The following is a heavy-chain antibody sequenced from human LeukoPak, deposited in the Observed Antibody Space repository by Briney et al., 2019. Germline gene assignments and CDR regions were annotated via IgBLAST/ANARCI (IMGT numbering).Heavy chain of an antibody. CDR3: ARDTGGWNFDY. CDR1: GFTFSSYG. J-gene: IGHJ4*02. V-gene: IGHV3-66*01. D-gene: IGHD6-19*01. CDR2: IYSGGNT. Sequence: PGGSLRLSCAASGFTFSSYGMHWVRQAPGKGLEWVSVIYSGGNTYYADSVKGRFAISRDNSKNTLYLQMNSLRAEDTAVYYCARDTGGWNFDYWGQGTLVTVSS.